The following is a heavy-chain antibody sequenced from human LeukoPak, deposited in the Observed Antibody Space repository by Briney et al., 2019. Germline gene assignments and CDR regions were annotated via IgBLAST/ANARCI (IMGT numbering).Heavy chain of an antibody. V-gene: IGHV1-18*01. CDR2: ISAYNGNT. Sequence: GASVKVSCKASVYIFTSYGISWVRQAPGKGLEGVGWISAYNGNTNYAQKLQGRVTMTTDTSTSTAYMELRSLRSDDTAVYYCACNPSAEYFQHWGQGTLVTVSS. CDR3: ACNPSAEYFQH. D-gene: IGHD1-14*01. J-gene: IGHJ1*01. CDR1: VYIFTSYG.